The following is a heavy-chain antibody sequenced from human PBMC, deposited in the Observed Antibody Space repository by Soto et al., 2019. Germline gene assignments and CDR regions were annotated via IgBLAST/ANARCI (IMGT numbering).Heavy chain of an antibody. D-gene: IGHD3-22*01. J-gene: IGHJ4*02. CDR1: GFTFSDAW. CDR3: TTDLPSSSAWANDF. Sequence: EVQLVESGGGLVQPGGSLRLSCAASGFTFSDAWMNWVRQAPGKGLEWVARIMYKNDAESTNYAAPVKGRVTTSRDDSKNTLFLQRDSLKAEDTAIYYCTTDLPSSSAWANDFWGQGTLVTVSS. CDR2: IMYKNDAEST. V-gene: IGHV3-15*07.